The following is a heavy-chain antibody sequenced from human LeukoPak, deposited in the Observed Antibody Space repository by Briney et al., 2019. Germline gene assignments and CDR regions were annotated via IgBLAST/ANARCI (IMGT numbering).Heavy chain of an antibody. D-gene: IGHD1-7*01. CDR2: IKQDGSEK. Sequence: QSGGSLRLSCAASGFTFSSYWRSWVRQAPGKGLEWVANIKQDGSEKYYVDSVKGRFTISRDNAKNSLYLQMNSLRAEDTAVYYCARERDNWHYGAGDYWGQGTLVTVSS. CDR3: ARERDNWHYGAGDY. J-gene: IGHJ4*02. V-gene: IGHV3-7*01. CDR1: GFTFSSYW.